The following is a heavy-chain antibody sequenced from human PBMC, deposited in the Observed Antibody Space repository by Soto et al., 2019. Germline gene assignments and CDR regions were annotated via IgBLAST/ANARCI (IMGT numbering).Heavy chain of an antibody. J-gene: IGHJ5*02. CDR2: ISAYNGNT. V-gene: IGHV1-18*01. CDR1: GYTFTSYG. D-gene: IGHD3-10*01. Sequence: QVQLVQSGXEVKKXGXSVKXSCKASGYTFTSYGISWVRXAPGQGLEWMGWISAYNGNTNYAQKLQGRVTMTTDTSTSTAYMELRSLRSDDTAVYYCARDYGFGELFDPWGQGTLVTVSS. CDR3: ARDYGFGELFDP.